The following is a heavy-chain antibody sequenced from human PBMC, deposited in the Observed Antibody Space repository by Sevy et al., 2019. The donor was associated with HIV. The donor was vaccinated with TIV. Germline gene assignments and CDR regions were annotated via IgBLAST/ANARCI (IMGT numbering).Heavy chain of an antibody. D-gene: IGHD3-22*01. CDR3: ARKYDSSGYFDY. J-gene: IGHJ4*02. CDR1: GFTFSRYA. Sequence: GGSLRLSCAASGFTFSRYAMNWVRQAPGKGLEGVSSISGSGGSGVKTNYADPVKGRFTISRDDSKNSLYLQLNSLRAEDTAIYYCARKYDSSGYFDYWGQGTLVTVSS. V-gene: IGHV3-23*01. CDR2: ISGSGGSGVKT.